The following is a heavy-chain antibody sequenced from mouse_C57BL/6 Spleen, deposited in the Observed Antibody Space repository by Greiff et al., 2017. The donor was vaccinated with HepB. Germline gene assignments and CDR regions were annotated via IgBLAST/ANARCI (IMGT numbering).Heavy chain of an antibody. V-gene: IGHV1-55*01. D-gene: IGHD1-1*01. J-gene: IGHJ1*03. CDR1: GYTFTSYW. CDR3: AREEFYYYGSPYFDV. CDR2: IYPGSGST. Sequence: QVQLQQPGAELVKPGASVKMSCKASGYTFTSYWITWVKQRPGQGLEWIGDIYPGSGSTNYNEKFKSKATLTVDTSSSTSYMQLSSLTSEDSAVYDCAREEFYYYGSPYFDVWGTGTTVTVSS.